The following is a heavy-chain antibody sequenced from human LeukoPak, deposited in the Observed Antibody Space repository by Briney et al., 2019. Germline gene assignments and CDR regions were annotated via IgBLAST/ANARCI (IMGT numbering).Heavy chain of an antibody. CDR3: ARFLTIAYINWFDP. Sequence: SETLSLTCTVSGGSISSYYWSWIRQPPGKGLEWIGYIYYSGSTNYNPSLKSRVTISVDTSKNQFSLKLSSVTAADTAVYYYARFLTIAYINWFDPWGQGTLVTVSS. J-gene: IGHJ5*02. CDR2: IYYSGST. V-gene: IGHV4-59*01. D-gene: IGHD2-21*01. CDR1: GGSISSYY.